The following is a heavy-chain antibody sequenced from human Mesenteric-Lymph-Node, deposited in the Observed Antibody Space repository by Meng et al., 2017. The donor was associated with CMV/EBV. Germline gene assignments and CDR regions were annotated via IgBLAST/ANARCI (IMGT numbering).Heavy chain of an antibody. J-gene: IGHJ2*01. D-gene: IGHD6-13*01. Sequence: CPVSGGSVSSGSYYWSWIRQPPGKGLEWIGYIYYSGSTNYNPSLKSRVTISVDTSKNQFSLKLSSVTAADTAVYYCARGYSSSWYSDLWGRGTLVTVSS. CDR3: ARGYSSSWYSDL. V-gene: IGHV4-61*01. CDR1: GGSVSSGSYY. CDR2: IYYSGST.